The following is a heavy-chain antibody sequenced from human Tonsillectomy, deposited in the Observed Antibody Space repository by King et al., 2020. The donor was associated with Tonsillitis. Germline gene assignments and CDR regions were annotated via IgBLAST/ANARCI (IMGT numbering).Heavy chain of an antibody. D-gene: IGHD4-17*01. J-gene: IGHJ5*02. CDR3: AKDYRSWVTTYWFDP. CDR2: ISYDGSNK. V-gene: IGHV3-30*18. Sequence: VQLVESGGGVVQPGRSLRLSCAASGFTFSSYGMHWVRQAPGKGLEWVAVISYDGSNKYYADSVKGRFTISRDNSKNTLYLQMNSLRAEDTAVYYCAKDYRSWVTTYWFDPWGQGTLVTVSS. CDR1: GFTFSSYG.